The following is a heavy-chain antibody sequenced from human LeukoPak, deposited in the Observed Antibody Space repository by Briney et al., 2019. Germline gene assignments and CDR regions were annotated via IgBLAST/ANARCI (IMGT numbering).Heavy chain of an antibody. V-gene: IGHV4-59*01. CDR1: GGSISSYH. Sequence: TSETLSLTCTVSGGSISSYHWSWIRQPPGKGLEWIGYIYYSGSTNYNPSLKSRVTISVDTSKNQFSLKLSSVTAADTAVYYRARVPSYWGQGTLVTVSS. CDR2: IYYSGST. CDR3: ARVPSY. J-gene: IGHJ4*02.